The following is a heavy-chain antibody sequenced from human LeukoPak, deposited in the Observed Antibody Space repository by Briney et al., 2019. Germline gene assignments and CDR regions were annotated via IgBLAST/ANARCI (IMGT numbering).Heavy chain of an antibody. D-gene: IGHD5-12*01. CDR1: GGSVSSGSYY. CDR2: IFYSGST. J-gene: IGHJ3*02. CDR3: ARRGQGGGYSLGAFDI. Sequence: SETLSLTCTISGGSVSSGSYYWGWIRQPPGKGLAWIGSIFYSGSTYYNPSLKSRVTISVDTSKNQFSLKLSSVTAADTAVYYCARRGQGGGYSLGAFDIWGQGTMVTVSS. V-gene: IGHV4-39*01.